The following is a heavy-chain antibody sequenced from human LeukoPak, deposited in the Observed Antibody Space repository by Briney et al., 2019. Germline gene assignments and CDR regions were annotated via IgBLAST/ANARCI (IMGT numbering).Heavy chain of an antibody. V-gene: IGHV3-48*01. Sequence: QPGGSLRLSCAASGFTFSNYNMNWVRQAPGKGLEWVSYISSDSATKYYADSVKGRFTISRDNAEDSLYLQMNSLRAEDTAVYYCARGDSGSKDWGQGTLVTVSS. CDR3: ARGDSGSKD. CDR1: GFTFSNYN. CDR2: ISSDSATK. J-gene: IGHJ4*02. D-gene: IGHD5-12*01.